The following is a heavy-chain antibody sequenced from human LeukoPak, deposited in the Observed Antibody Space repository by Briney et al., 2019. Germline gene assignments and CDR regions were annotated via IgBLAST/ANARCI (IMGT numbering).Heavy chain of an antibody. J-gene: IGHJ4*02. CDR2: INSDGSTT. CDR1: GFTFSTYW. V-gene: IGHV3-74*01. D-gene: IGHD3-10*01. CDR3: ARDYGSYGLDY. Sequence: GGSLRLSCAASGFTFSTYWMHRVRHAPGKGLVWVSRINSDGSTTNYADSVKGRFTISRDNAKNTLYLQMNSLRAEDTAVYYCARDYGSYGLDYWGQGTLVTVSS.